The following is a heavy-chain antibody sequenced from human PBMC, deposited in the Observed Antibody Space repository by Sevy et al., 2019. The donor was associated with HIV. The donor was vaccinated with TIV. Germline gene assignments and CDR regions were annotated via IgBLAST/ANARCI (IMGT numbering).Heavy chain of an antibody. CDR3: ARSPTRSTSPNWFDP. CDR1: GDSVSSKSAA. J-gene: IGHJ5*02. D-gene: IGHD2-2*01. Sequence: SLTLSLTCAISGDSVSSKSAAWNWIRQSPSRGLEWLGRTYYRSKWYNDYAVSVKSRISIKPDTSKNQFSLQLNSVTPEDTAVHYCARSPTRSTSPNWFDPWGLGTLVTVSS. V-gene: IGHV6-1*01. CDR2: TYYRSKWYN.